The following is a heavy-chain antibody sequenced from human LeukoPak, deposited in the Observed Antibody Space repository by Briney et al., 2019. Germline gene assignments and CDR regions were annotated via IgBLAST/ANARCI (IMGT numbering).Heavy chain of an antibody. V-gene: IGHV3-74*01. J-gene: IGHJ4*02. Sequence: GGSLRLSCTASGFSFSGHWMHWARQLPGKRLVWVSRISPTGSTTSYADSVKGRFTVSRDNAKNTLYLQVNNLGAEDTAVYYCARGPNSNWSGLDFWGQGTLLTVSS. D-gene: IGHD6-6*01. CDR3: ARGPNSNWSGLDF. CDR1: GFSFSGHW. CDR2: ISPTGSTT.